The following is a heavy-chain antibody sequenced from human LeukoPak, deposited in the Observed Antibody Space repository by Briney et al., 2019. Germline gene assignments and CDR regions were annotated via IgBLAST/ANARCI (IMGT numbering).Heavy chain of an antibody. Sequence: SETLSLTCIVSGGSISSYYWSWIRQPPGKGLEWIGYIYYSGSTNYNPSLKSRVTISVDTSKNQFSLKLSSVTAADTAVYYCARDGGPYSSSWYVEVGAFDIWGQGTMVTVSS. J-gene: IGHJ3*02. CDR1: GGSISSYY. D-gene: IGHD6-13*01. V-gene: IGHV4-59*01. CDR3: ARDGGPYSSSWYVEVGAFDI. CDR2: IYYSGST.